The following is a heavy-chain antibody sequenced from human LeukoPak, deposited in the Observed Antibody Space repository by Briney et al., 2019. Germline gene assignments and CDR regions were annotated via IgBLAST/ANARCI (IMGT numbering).Heavy chain of an antibody. CDR2: ISWNSGSI. CDR1: GFTFDDYA. Sequence: GGSLRLSCAASGFTFDDYAMHWVRQAPGKGLEWVSGISWNSGSIGYADSVKGRFTISRDNAKNSQYLQMNSLRAEDTALYYCAKEIREGQWLLFDYWGQGTLVTVSS. CDR3: AKEIREGQWLLFDY. V-gene: IGHV3-9*01. D-gene: IGHD6-19*01. J-gene: IGHJ4*02.